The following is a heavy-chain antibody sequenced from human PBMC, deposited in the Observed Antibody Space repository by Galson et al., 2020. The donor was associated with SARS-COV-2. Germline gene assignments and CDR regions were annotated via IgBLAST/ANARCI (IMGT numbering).Heavy chain of an antibody. CDR2: MYYTGIT. J-gene: IGHJ4*02. CDR3: VRLGSGSYGGRWCDY. D-gene: IGHD6-19*01. Sequence: SETLSLTCTVSGDSITSRSSYWGWIRQPPGAGLEWIVSMYYTGITYYNPSLKSRVTISGDTSRNQFSLKMRSVTAADTAVYYCVRLGSGSYGGRWCDYWGRGARVIVSS. CDR1: GDSITSRSSY. V-gene: IGHV4-39*01.